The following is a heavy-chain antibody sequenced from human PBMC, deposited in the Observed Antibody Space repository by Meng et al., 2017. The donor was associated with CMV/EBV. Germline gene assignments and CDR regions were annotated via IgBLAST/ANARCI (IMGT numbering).Heavy chain of an antibody. J-gene: IGHJ6*02. D-gene: IGHD6-6*01. CDR3: ARNIAARTYYYYYYGMDV. CDR2: IDPNSGAT. Sequence: ASVKVSCKASGYTFTSYYIHWVRQAPGQGLEWMGWIDPNSGATNYAQKFQGRVTMTRDTSISTSYMELSRLKSDDTAVYYCARNIAARTYYYYYYGMDVWGQGTTVTVSS. V-gene: IGHV1-2*02. CDR1: GYTFTSYY.